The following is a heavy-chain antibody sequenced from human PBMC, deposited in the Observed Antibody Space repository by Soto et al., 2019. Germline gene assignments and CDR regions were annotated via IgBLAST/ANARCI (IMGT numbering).Heavy chain of an antibody. Sequence: QVQLMESGGGVVQPGRSLRLSCAASGFTFNDYGMHWVRQAPGKGLEWVALISSDGDNDYYADSVKGRFTISRDNSKSTLYLQMNSLRAEDTAVYYCAKEERWLQPGDYWGQGTLVTVS. J-gene: IGHJ4*02. CDR1: GFTFNDYG. CDR2: ISSDGDND. CDR3: AKEERWLQPGDY. D-gene: IGHD5-12*01. V-gene: IGHV3-30*18.